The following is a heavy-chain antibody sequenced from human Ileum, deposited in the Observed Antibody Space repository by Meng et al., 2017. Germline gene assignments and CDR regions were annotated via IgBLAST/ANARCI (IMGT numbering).Heavy chain of an antibody. CDR2: IFQSERT. Sequence: GQLQGSGSRRVKPSGTLSLTCAVSGTWWSWVRQPPGKGLEWIGEIFQSERTNYNPSLKSRVTISIDKSKSQISLQLSAVTAADTAVYSCATSNDRDVYYLGYWGQGTLVTISS. CDR3: ATSNDRDVYYLGY. J-gene: IGHJ4*02. V-gene: IGHV4-4*02. D-gene: IGHD3-22*01. CDR1: GTW.